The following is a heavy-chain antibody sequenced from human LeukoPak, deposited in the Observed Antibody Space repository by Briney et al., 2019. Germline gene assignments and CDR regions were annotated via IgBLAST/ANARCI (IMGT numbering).Heavy chain of an antibody. D-gene: IGHD4-17*01. Sequence: PGGSLRLSCAASGFTFSSYSMNWVRQAPGKGLEWVSYISSSSSTIYYADSVKGRFTISRDNAKNSLYLQMNSLRAEDTAVYYCARPSSYGDYGDWGQGTLVTVSS. CDR3: ARPSSYGDYGD. V-gene: IGHV3-48*01. J-gene: IGHJ4*02. CDR1: GFTFSSYS. CDR2: ISSSSSTI.